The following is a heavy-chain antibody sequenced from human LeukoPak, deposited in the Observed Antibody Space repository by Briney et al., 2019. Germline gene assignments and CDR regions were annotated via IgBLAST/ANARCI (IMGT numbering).Heavy chain of an antibody. Sequence: GGSLRLSCAASGFTFSDYYLSWIRQAPGKGLEWVSYITNSAKTIYYADSVKGRFTISRDNAKNSLYLQMNSLRAEDTAVYYCARGALTGYPIDYWGQGTLVTVSS. CDR1: GFTFSDYY. D-gene: IGHD3-9*01. CDR2: ITNSAKTI. V-gene: IGHV3-11*04. CDR3: ARGALTGYPIDY. J-gene: IGHJ4*02.